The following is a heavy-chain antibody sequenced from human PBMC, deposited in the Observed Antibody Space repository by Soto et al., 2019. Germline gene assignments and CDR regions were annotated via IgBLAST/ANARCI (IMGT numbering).Heavy chain of an antibody. CDR2: IYYSGST. V-gene: IGHV4-39*07. CDR1: GGSISSSSYY. D-gene: IGHD4-17*01. J-gene: IGHJ6*02. CDR3: ARDRYGDYPRDYYYGMDV. Sequence: PSETLSLTCTVSGGSISSSSYYWGWIRQPPGKGLEWIGSIYYSGSTYYNPSLKSRVTISVDTSKNQFSLKLSSVTAADTAVYYCARDRYGDYPRDYYYGMDVWGQGTTVTVS.